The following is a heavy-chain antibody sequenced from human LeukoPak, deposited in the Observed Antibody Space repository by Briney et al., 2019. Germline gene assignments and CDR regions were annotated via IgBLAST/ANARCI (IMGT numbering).Heavy chain of an antibody. CDR3: AKGLNYYDGSGYPS. D-gene: IGHD3-22*01. Sequence: PGGSLRLSCAASGFTFSSYGMHWVRQAPGKGLEWVAFIRYDGSNKYYADSVKGRFTISRDNSKNTLYLQMNGLRAEDTAVYYCAKGLNYYDGSGYPSWGQGTLVTVSS. CDR1: GFTFSSYG. J-gene: IGHJ4*02. V-gene: IGHV3-30*02. CDR2: IRYDGSNK.